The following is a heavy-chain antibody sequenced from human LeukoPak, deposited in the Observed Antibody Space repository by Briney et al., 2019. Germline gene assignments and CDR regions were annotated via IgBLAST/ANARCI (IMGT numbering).Heavy chain of an antibody. CDR2: IGAAGDT. Sequence: GGSLRLSCAASGFTFSTYDMHWVRQVTGKDLEWVSAIGAAGDTYYPDSVKGRFTISRENVKNSLYLQMNSLRVEDTAVYYCARKGGSRPNDAFDIWGQGTKVTVSS. CDR1: GFTFSTYD. V-gene: IGHV3-13*01. CDR3: ARKGGSRPNDAFDI. J-gene: IGHJ3*02. D-gene: IGHD2-15*01.